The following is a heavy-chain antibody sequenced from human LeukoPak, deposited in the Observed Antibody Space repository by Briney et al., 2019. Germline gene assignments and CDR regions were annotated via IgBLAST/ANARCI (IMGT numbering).Heavy chain of an antibody. D-gene: IGHD1-26*01. CDR1: GFTFSSYG. CDR3: AKFRFWWDMISLDY. V-gene: IGHV3-23*01. J-gene: IGHJ4*02. CDR2: ISGSGGST. Sequence: GGSLRLSCADSGFTFSSYGMSWVRQAPGKGLEWVSAISGSGGSTYYADSVKGRFTISRDNSKNTLYLQMNSLRAEDTAVYYCAKFRFWWDMISLDYWGQGTLVTVSS.